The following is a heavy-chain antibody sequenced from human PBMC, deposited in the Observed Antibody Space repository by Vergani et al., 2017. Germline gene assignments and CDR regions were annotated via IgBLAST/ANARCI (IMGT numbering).Heavy chain of an antibody. Sequence: QVQLVETGGGVVQPGGSLRLYCATSGFSFNTYGAHWVRQAPGKGLEWVAFIGYDGRIKYNVDSVKGRFTISRDTSKKTLSLQMRSLRADDTAVYYCAGPQGTSAYYYGGFDYWGQGILVTVSS. CDR2: IGYDGRIK. V-gene: IGHV3-30*02. J-gene: IGHJ4*02. CDR3: AGPQGTSAYYYGGFDY. CDR1: GFSFNTYG. D-gene: IGHD3-22*01.